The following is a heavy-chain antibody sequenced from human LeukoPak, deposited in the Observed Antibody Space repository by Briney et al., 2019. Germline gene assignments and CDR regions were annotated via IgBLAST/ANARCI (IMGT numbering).Heavy chain of an antibody. V-gene: IGHV5-51*01. D-gene: IGHD3-22*01. CDR2: IYGGDSDT. Sequence: GGSLKISCKGSGYSFAMYWIAWVRQMPGRGLEWMGIIYGGDSDTRYSPSFQGQVTISADKSNSTAYLQWGSLKASDSAMFYCARLDYPDSSPDYWGQGTLVTASS. CDR1: GYSFAMYW. J-gene: IGHJ4*02. CDR3: ARLDYPDSSPDY.